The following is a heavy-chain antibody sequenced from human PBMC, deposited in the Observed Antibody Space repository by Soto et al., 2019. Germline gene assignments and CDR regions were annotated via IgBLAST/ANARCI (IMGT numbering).Heavy chain of an antibody. V-gene: IGHV1-24*01. CDR1: GYTLTELS. CDR3: ATRTLGTTXTTLNPGASTYYYGMDV. D-gene: IGHD1-1*01. J-gene: IGHJ6*02. Sequence: ASVKVSCKVSGYTLTELSMHWVRQAPGKGLEWMGGFDPEDGETIYAQKFQGRVTMTEDTSTDTAYMELSSLRSEDTAVYYCATRTLGTTXTTLNPGASTYYYGMDVWGQGTTVTVSS. CDR2: FDPEDGET.